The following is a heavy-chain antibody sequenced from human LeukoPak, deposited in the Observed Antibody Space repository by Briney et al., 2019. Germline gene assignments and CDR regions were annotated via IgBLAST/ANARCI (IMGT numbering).Heavy chain of an antibody. D-gene: IGHD3-10*01. CDR3: ARDLITMFRGVTPDY. J-gene: IGHJ4*02. Sequence: ASVKFSCKASGYTFTSYGISWVRQAPGQGLEWMGWISAYNGNTNYAQKLQGRVTMTTDTSPSTAYMELRSLRSDDTAVYYCARDLITMFRGVTPDYWGQGTLVTVSS. CDR1: GYTFTSYG. CDR2: ISAYNGNT. V-gene: IGHV1-18*01.